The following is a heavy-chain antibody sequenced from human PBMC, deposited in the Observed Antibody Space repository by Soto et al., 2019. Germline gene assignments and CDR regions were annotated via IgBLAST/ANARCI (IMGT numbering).Heavy chain of an antibody. D-gene: IGHD3-10*01. CDR2: INPNSGST. CDR1: GYTFSGYY. V-gene: IGHV1-2*02. Sequence: QVQLVQSGAEVKKPGASVKVSCKASGYTFSGYYMHWVRQAPGQGLEWMGWINPNSGSTNYAQNFRGRVTMTRDTSISTVYMALSSLRSDDTALYYCARDVLSGSLVDYWGQGTLVTVSS. J-gene: IGHJ4*02. CDR3: ARDVLSGSLVDY.